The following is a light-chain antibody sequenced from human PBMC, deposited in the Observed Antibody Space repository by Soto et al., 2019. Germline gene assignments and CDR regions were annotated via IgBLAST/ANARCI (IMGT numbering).Light chain of an antibody. Sequence: EMVLTQSPGTLSLSPGERATLSCRASQSVSSSYLAWYQQKPGQAPRLLIYGASSRATGIPDRFSGSGSGTDFTLTISRLEPEDFAVYYCQQYGSSPSFSQGTKVDIK. CDR2: GAS. CDR1: QSVSSSY. J-gene: IGKJ1*01. CDR3: QQYGSSPS. V-gene: IGKV3-20*01.